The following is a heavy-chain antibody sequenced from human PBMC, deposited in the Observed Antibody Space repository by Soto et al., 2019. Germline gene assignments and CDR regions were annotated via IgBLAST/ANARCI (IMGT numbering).Heavy chain of an antibody. CDR1: GYTLTELS. J-gene: IGHJ4*02. V-gene: IGHV1-24*01. CDR3: ATDSITMVRGNFDY. D-gene: IGHD3-10*01. CDR2: FDPEDGET. Sequence: ASVKVSCKVSGYTLTELSMHWVRQAPGKGLEWMGGFDPEDGETIYAQKFQGRVTMTEDTSTDTAYMELSSLRSEDTAVYYCATDSITMVRGNFDYWGQGTLVTVSS.